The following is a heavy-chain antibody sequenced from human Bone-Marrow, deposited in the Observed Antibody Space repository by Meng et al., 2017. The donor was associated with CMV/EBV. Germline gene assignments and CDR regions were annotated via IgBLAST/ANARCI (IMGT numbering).Heavy chain of an antibody. J-gene: IGHJ5*02. CDR1: EFTVIPYM. V-gene: IGHV3-66*03. D-gene: IGHD3-10*01. CDR2: VHNGNK. CDR3: AKEPPYYYGSGSRGWFDP. Sequence: GESLKISCAASEFTVIPYMMSWVRQPPGRGLEWISMVHNGNKYYADSVKGRFTISRDNSKNTLYLQMNSLRAEDTAVYYCAKEPPYYYGSGSRGWFDPWGQGTLVTVSS.